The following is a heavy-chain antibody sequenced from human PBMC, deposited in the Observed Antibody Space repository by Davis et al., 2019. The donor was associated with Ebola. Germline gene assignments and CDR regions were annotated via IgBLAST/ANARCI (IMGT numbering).Heavy chain of an antibody. CDR2: ISYDGSNK. D-gene: IGHD5-18*01. CDR3: ARVVDPDTAMLLDY. V-gene: IGHV3-30-3*01. J-gene: IGHJ4*02. CDR1: GFTFSSYA. Sequence: GESLKISCAASGFTFSSYAMHWVRQAPGKGLEWVAVISYDGSNKYYADSVKGRFTISRDNSKNTLYLQMNSLRAEDTAVYYCARVVDPDTAMLLDYWGQGTLVTVSS.